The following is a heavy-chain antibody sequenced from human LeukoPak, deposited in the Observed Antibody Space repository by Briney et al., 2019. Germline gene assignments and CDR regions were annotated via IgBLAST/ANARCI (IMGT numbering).Heavy chain of an antibody. V-gene: IGHV1-2*02. CDR1: GYTFTGYY. CDR3: ARASGAGTYLDY. J-gene: IGHJ4*02. Sequence: GASVKVSCKASGYTFTGYYLHWVRQAPGQGLEWMGWISPNSGETNSAQKFQGRVTMIRDTSISTAYMELSRLTSDDTAVYYCARASGAGTYLDYWGQGTLVTVSS. CDR2: ISPNSGET. D-gene: IGHD1-26*01.